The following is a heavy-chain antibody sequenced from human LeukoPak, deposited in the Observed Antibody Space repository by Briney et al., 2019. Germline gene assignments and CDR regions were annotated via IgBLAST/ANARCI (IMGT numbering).Heavy chain of an antibody. CDR1: GFTFSSYA. CDR3: AKVYDYVWGSYPDAFDI. CDR2: ISGSGGST. J-gene: IGHJ3*02. D-gene: IGHD3-16*02. V-gene: IGHV3-23*01. Sequence: EGSLRLSCAASGFTFSSYAMSWVRQAPGKGLERVSAISGSGGSTYYADSVKGRFTISRDNSKNTLYLQMNSLRAEDTAVYYCAKVYDYVWGSYPDAFDIWGQGTMVTVSS.